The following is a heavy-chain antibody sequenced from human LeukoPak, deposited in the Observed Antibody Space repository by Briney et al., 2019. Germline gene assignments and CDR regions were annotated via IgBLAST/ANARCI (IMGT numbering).Heavy chain of an antibody. CDR1: GGSISSGSYY. CDR2: IYASGST. V-gene: IGHV4-61*02. D-gene: IGHD6-13*01. J-gene: IGHJ4*02. Sequence: SQTLSLTCTVSGGSISSGSYYWSWIRQPAGKGLEWIGRIYASGSTNYNPSLKSRVTVSVDTSKNQFSLKLSSVTAADTAVYYCARTGIAAAGAGFDYWGQGTLVTVSS. CDR3: ARTGIAAAGAGFDY.